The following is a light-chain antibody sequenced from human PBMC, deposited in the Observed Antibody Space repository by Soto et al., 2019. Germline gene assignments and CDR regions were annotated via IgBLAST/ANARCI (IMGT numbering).Light chain of an antibody. CDR2: DNN. J-gene: IGLJ2*01. CDR3: QSYDSKLRGMI. V-gene: IGLV1-40*01. CDR1: SSNIGAGYY. Sequence: QAVVTQPPSVSGAPGERVAISCTGSSSNIGAGYYVHWYQQVPGTAPKLLIYDNNNRPSGVPARFSGSRSGTSASLAITGLQAGDEADYYCQSYDSKLRGMIFGGGTKVTVL.